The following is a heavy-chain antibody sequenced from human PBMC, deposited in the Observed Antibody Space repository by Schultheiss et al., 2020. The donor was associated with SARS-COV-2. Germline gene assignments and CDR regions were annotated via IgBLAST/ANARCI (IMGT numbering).Heavy chain of an antibody. Sequence: ASVKVSCKASGYTFTSYGISWVRQAPGQGLEWMGWINPNNGDIKYAQKFQGRVTMTRDTSTSTVYMELSSLRSEDTAVYYCARGVTEYSSSSSDFDPWGQGTLVTVSS. J-gene: IGHJ5*02. CDR2: INPNNGDI. CDR1: GYTFTSYG. V-gene: IGHV1-18*04. CDR3: ARGVTEYSSSSSDFDP. D-gene: IGHD6-6*01.